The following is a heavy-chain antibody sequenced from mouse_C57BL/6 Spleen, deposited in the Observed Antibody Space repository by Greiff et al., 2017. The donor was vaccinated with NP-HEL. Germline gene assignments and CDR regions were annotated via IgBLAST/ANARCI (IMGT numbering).Heavy chain of an antibody. Sequence: QVQLQQSGPELVKPGASVKISCKASGYAFSSSWMNWVKQRPGKGLEWIGRIYPGDGDTNYNGKFKGKATLTADKSSSTAYMQLSSLTSEDSAVYFCARSGYSNYWAMDYWGQGTSVTVSS. CDR3: ARSGYSNYWAMDY. J-gene: IGHJ4*01. CDR2: IYPGDGDT. D-gene: IGHD2-5*01. CDR1: GYAFSSSW. V-gene: IGHV1-82*01.